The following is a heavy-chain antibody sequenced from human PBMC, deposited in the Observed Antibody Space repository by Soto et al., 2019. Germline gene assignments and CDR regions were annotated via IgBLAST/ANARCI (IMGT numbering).Heavy chain of an antibody. Sequence: GGSLRLSCAASGFTFSSYSMNWVRQAPGKGLEWVSSISSSSSYIYYADSVKGRFTISRDNAKNSLYLQMNSLRAEDTAVYYCSTGPDRSSWYPPPYYYMEDWGKGTTLTVSS. D-gene: IGHD6-13*01. CDR3: STGPDRSSWYPPPYYYMED. J-gene: IGHJ6*03. CDR1: GFTFSSYS. V-gene: IGHV3-21*01. CDR2: ISSSSSYI.